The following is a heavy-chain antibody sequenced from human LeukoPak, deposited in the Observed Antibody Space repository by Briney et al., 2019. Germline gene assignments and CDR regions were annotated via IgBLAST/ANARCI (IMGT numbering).Heavy chain of an antibody. J-gene: IGHJ4*02. D-gene: IGHD2-8*01. CDR2: INPEETTT. V-gene: IGHV3-74*03. Sequence: TGGSLTLSCAASGFTFSRFWMLWVRQAPGKGREWVSRINPEETTTTYADSVKGRFTISRDNARNTLYLQMHSLRAEDTALYYCRRDTYGEQDYWGQGTLVTVSS. CDR1: GFTFSRFW. CDR3: RRDTYGEQDY.